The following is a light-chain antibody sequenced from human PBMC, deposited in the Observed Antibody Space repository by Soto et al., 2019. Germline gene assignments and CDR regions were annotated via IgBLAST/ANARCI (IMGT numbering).Light chain of an antibody. V-gene: IGKV4-1*01. CDR3: HQYYSTPYT. CDR1: RTVLDNSDNKNY. CDR2: WAT. J-gene: IGKJ2*01. Sequence: DIVMTQSPDSLTVSLGERATINCKSSRTVLDNSDNKNYLAWYQQKSGQPPKLLIYWATIREFGVPDRFSGSGSGTDFTLTISSLQAEDVAVYYCHQYYSTPYTFGQGTKLEIK.